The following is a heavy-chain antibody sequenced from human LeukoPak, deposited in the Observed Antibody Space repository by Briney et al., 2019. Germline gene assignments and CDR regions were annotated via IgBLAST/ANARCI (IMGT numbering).Heavy chain of an antibody. D-gene: IGHD2/OR15-2a*01. CDR2: VHHNGDT. CDR1: GGSISSYY. V-gene: IGHV4-59*01. Sequence: PSETLSLTCTVSGGSISSYYWSWIRQPPGKGLEWIGYVHHNGDTNYNPSLKSRVATSVDTSRNQFSLTLYSVSAADTAVYYCARGSTRADDYWGQGTLVTVSS. J-gene: IGHJ4*02. CDR3: ARGSTRADDY.